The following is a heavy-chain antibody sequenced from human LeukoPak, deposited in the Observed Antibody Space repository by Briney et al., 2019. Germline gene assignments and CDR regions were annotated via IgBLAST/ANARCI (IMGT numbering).Heavy chain of an antibody. CDR2: IKQDGSEK. J-gene: IGHJ3*02. CDR3: ARWYTAMVIDAFDI. Sequence: ETLSLTCTVSGGSISSSSYYWGWIRQAPGKGLEWVANIKQDGSEKYYVDSVKGRFTISRDNAKNSLYLQMNSLRAEDTAVYYCARWYTAMVIDAFDIWGQGTMVTVSS. V-gene: IGHV3-7*01. D-gene: IGHD5-18*01. CDR1: GGSISSSSYY.